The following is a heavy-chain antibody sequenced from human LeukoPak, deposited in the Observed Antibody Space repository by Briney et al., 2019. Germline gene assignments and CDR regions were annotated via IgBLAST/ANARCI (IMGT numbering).Heavy chain of an antibody. CDR2: INHSGST. CDR3: ARGRASYYDRSGYIY. CDR1: GGSFSGYY. V-gene: IGHV4-34*01. D-gene: IGHD3-22*01. J-gene: IGHJ4*02. Sequence: PSETLSLTCAVYGGSFSGYYWSWIRQPPGKGLEWIGEINHSGSTNYNPSLKSRVTISVDTSKNQFSLNLSSVTAADTAVYYCARGRASYYDRSGYIYWGQGILVNFSS.